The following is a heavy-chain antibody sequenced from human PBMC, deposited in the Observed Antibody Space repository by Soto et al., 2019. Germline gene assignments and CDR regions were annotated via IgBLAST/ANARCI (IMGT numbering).Heavy chain of an antibody. CDR1: GFTFNNYA. Sequence: EVQLLESGGDLVHPGGSLTLSCVASGFTFNNYAMSWVRQAPGKGPEWVSAISYIDGHTFYAGSVRDRFTVSRDDSKNTLYLQMNSLGVEDSAIYYCAKSLITFGVVACQTPLFDFWGQGTLVTVSS. V-gene: IGHV3-23*01. CDR2: ISYIDGHT. CDR3: AKSLITFGVVACQTPLFDF. D-gene: IGHD3-16*01. J-gene: IGHJ4*02.